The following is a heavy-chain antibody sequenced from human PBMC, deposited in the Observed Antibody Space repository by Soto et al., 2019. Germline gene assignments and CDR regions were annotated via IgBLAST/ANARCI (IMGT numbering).Heavy chain of an antibody. CDR1: GGSISSGGYY. V-gene: IGHV4-31*03. Sequence: SETLSLTCTVSGGSISSGGYYWSWIRQHPGKGLEWIGYIYYSGSTYYNPSLKSRVTISVDTSKNQFSLKLSSVTAADTAVYYCARVSIDILTGYLAPWFDPWGQGTLVTVSS. CDR2: IYYSGST. J-gene: IGHJ5*02. D-gene: IGHD3-9*01. CDR3: ARVSIDILTGYLAPWFDP.